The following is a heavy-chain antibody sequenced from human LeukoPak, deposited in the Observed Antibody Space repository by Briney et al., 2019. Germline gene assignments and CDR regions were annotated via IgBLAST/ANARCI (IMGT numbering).Heavy chain of an antibody. Sequence: SVKLSCKASGGTFSSYAISSVRQAPAQGLEWMGRIIPILGIANYAQKFQGRVTITADKSTSTAYMELSSLRSEDTAAYYCARESGDYYYDSSGYYPWWGQGTLVTVSS. J-gene: IGHJ4*02. D-gene: IGHD3-22*01. CDR2: IIPILGIA. V-gene: IGHV1-69*04. CDR1: GGTFSSYA. CDR3: ARESGDYYYDSSGYYPW.